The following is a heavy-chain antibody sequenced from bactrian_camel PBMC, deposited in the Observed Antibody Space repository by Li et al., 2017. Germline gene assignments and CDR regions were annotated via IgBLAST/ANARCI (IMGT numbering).Heavy chain of an antibody. CDR1: GYTYSSYC. J-gene: IGHJ4*01. V-gene: IGHV3S1*01. Sequence: LVESGGGSVQAGGSLRLSCAASGYTYSSYCMGWFRQAPGKEREGVAAIYTGGGSTYYADSVKGRFTISQDNAKNTLYLQMNSLKTEDTAMYYCARRTTTFEYNIWGQGTQVTVS. CDR3: ARRTTTFEYNI. CDR2: IYTGGGST.